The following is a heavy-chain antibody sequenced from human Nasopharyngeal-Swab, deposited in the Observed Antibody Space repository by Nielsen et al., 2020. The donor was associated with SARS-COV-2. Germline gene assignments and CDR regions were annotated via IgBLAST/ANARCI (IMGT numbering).Heavy chain of an antibody. J-gene: IGHJ3*02. D-gene: IGHD2-21*02. Sequence: GESLKIFCAASGFPLSHYYMTWVRQPPGKGLEWVSNIKQDGSEQFYADSVKGRFTISRDNAKNSLYLQMDSLRADDTAVYYCARESVVTGMDDATDIWGQGTMVTVSS. CDR2: IKQDGSEQ. CDR1: GFPLSHYY. CDR3: ARESVVTGMDDATDI. V-gene: IGHV3-7*04.